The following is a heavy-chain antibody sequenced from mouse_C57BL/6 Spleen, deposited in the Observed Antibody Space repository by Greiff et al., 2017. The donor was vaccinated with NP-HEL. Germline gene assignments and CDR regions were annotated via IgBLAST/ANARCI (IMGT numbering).Heavy chain of an antibody. D-gene: IGHD1-3*01. V-gene: IGHV1-15*01. Sequence: QVQLQQSGAELVRPGASVTLSCKASGYTFTDYEMHWVKQTPVHGLEWIGALDPETGGTAYNQKFKGKAILTADKSSSTAYMELRSLTSEDSAVYYCTRPISAYYAMDYWGQGTSVTVSS. CDR1: GYTFTDYE. CDR3: TRPISAYYAMDY. CDR2: LDPETGGT. J-gene: IGHJ4*01.